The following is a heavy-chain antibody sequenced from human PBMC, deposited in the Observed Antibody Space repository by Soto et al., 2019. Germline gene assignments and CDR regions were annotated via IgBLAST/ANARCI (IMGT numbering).Heavy chain of an antibody. V-gene: IGHV1-18*01. CDR3: XXXXXXXXXLYY. CDR2: ISAYNGNT. J-gene: IGHJ4*02. Sequence: QVQLVQSGAEVKKPGASVKVSCKASGYTXXXXXXXXXXXXXXXXLEWMGWISAYNGNTNYAQKLQGRVTMTTDTXXXXXXXXXXXXXXXXXXXXXXXXXXXXXXXLYYWGQGTLVTVSS. CDR1: GYTXXXXX.